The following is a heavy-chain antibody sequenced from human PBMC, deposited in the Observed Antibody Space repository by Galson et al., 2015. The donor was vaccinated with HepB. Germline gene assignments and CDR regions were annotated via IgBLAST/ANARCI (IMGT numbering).Heavy chain of an antibody. CDR1: GYTFTNYY. V-gene: IGHV1-46*03. D-gene: IGHD3-16*02. CDR2: INPSGGIT. CDR3: ARGLSIAGDYYMDV. Sequence: SVKVSCKASGYTFTNYYMHWVRQAPGQGLEWMGVINPSGGITSYAQKFQGRLTMTRDTSTSTVYMELSSLRSEDTAVYYCARGLSIAGDYYMDVWGKGTTVTVSS. J-gene: IGHJ6*03.